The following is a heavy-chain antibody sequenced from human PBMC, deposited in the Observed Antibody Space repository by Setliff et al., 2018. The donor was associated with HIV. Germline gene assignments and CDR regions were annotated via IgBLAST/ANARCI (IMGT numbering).Heavy chain of an antibody. CDR3: ARVDCSGGSCYSPAY. Sequence: SETLSLTCTVSDGSITTDNYFWSWIRQSPGKGLEWIGYIYNSGGTNYNPSLKSRVTISLDTSKNQFSLNLTSVTAADTAVYYCARVDCSGGSCYSPAYWGQGTLVTVSS. V-gene: IGHV4-61*01. CDR1: DGSITTDNYF. D-gene: IGHD2-15*01. CDR2: IYNSGGT. J-gene: IGHJ4*02.